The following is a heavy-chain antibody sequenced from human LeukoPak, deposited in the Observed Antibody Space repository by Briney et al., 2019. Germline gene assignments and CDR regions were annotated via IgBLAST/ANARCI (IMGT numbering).Heavy chain of an antibody. D-gene: IGHD6-13*01. V-gene: IGHV3-7*01. CDR2: IKQDGSEK. CDR3: ARDRVPPDSSSWYVISYYYYGMDV. J-gene: IGHJ6*02. CDR1: GFTFSDYY. Sequence: AGGSLRLSCAASGFTFSDYYMSWVRQAPGKGLEWVANIKQDGSEKYYVDSVKGRFTISRDNAKNSLYLQMNSLRAEDTAVYYCARDRVPPDSSSWYVISYYYYGMDVWGQGTTVTVSS.